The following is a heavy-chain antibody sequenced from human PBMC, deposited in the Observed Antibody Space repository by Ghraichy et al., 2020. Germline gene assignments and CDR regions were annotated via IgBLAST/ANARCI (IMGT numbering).Heavy chain of an antibody. CDR2: IYASGST. D-gene: IGHD1-14*01. CDR1: GGSISTGTYY. Sequence: SETLSLTCTVSGGSISTGTYYWNWIRQPAGKGLEWIGRIYASGSTNYNPSLKSRVTMSVDTSKNQFSLKVRSVTAADTAIYYCARDRRKSSEPGADDGFDIWGQGTMVTVAP. J-gene: IGHJ3*02. V-gene: IGHV4-61*02. CDR3: ARDRRKSSEPGADDGFDI.